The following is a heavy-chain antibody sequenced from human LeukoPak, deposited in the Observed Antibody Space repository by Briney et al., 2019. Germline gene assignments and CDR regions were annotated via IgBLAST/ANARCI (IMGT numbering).Heavy chain of an antibody. V-gene: IGHV3-48*02. CDR2: IVGGSGNTI. Sequence: GGCLRLSCAAAGFTFSSYSTHWVRQAPGKGLEWVSYIVGGSGNTIYYADSVKGRFTISRDNAKSSLYLQMNSLRDEDTAVYYCARVSGGTYYGYWGQGTLVTVSS. J-gene: IGHJ4*02. CDR1: GFTFSSYS. D-gene: IGHD1-26*01. CDR3: ARVSGGTYYGY.